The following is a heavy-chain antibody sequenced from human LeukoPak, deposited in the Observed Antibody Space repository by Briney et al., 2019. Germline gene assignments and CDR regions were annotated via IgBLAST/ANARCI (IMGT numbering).Heavy chain of an antibody. CDR3: ARDGYSNYLFVYYYYMDV. CDR2: ISSSSTI. V-gene: IGHV3-48*01. Sequence: GGSLRLSCAASGFTFSSCSMNWVRQAPGKGLEWVSYISSSSTIYYADSVKGRFTISRDNAKNSLYLQMNSLRAEDTAVYYCARDGYSNYLFVYYYYMDVWGKGTTVTVSS. J-gene: IGHJ6*03. D-gene: IGHD4-11*01. CDR1: GFTFSSCS.